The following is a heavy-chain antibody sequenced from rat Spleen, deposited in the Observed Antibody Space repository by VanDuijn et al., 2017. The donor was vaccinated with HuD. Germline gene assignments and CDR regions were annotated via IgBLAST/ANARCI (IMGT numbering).Heavy chain of an antibody. D-gene: IGHD1-1*01. CDR1: GFTFSDYY. J-gene: IGHJ2*01. V-gene: IGHV5-22*01. CDR2: ISYEGSST. CDR3: AKDGCYSGDVAPNYFDY. Sequence: EVQLVESDGGLVQPGRSLKLSCAASGFTFSDYYMAWVRQAPAKGLEWVASISYEGSSTYYGDSVKGRFTISRDNAKSTLYLQMNSLRSEDTATYYCAKDGCYSGDVAPNYFDYLGQGVMVTVSS.